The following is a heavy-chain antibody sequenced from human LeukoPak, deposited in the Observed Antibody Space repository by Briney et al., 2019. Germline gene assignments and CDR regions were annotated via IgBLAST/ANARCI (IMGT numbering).Heavy chain of an antibody. D-gene: IGHD3-22*01. J-gene: IGHJ1*01. CDR3: AKAPRSGYYH. V-gene: IGHV3-30*18. CDR2: ISYDGSNK. CDR1: GFTFSSYG. Sequence: GGSLRLSCAASGFTFSSYGMHWVRQAPGKGLEWVSVISYDGSNKYYADSVKGRFTISRDNSKNTLYLQMNSLRAEDTAVYYCAKAPRSGYYHWGRGTLVTVSS.